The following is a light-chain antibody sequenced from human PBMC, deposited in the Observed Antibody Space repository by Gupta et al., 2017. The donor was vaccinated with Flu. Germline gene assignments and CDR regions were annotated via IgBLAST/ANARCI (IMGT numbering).Light chain of an antibody. CDR3: QSYDSSNHVV. CDR2: EDN. V-gene: IGLV6-57*03. Sequence: NFMLTQPHSVSEPPGKTVTISCTRRSGSIASNYVQWYQQRPGSAPTTVIYEDNQRPSGVPERFSGSIDSSSKSASLTISGLKTEDEADYYCQSYDSSNHVVFGGGTKLTVL. CDR1: SGSIASNY. J-gene: IGLJ2*01.